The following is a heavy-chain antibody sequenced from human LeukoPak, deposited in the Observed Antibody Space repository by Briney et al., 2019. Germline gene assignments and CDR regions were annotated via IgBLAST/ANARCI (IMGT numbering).Heavy chain of an antibody. CDR1: GFTFSSYS. Sequence: GGSLRLSCAASGFTFSSYSMNWVRQAPGKGLEWVSSISSSSSYIYYADSVKGRFTISRDNAKNSLYLQMNSLRAEDTAVYYCASSYGDYVIGAFDIWGQGTMVTVSS. CDR2: ISSSSSYI. V-gene: IGHV3-21*01. CDR3: ASSYGDYVIGAFDI. D-gene: IGHD4-17*01. J-gene: IGHJ3*02.